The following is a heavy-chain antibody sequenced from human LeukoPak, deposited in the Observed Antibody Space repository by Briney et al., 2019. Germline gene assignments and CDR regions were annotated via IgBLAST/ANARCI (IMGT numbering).Heavy chain of an antibody. CDR2: IYTSGST. D-gene: IGHD6-13*01. Sequence: SETLSLTCTVSGGSISSYYWSWIRQPAGKGLEWIGRIYTSGSTNYNPSLKSRVTMSVDTSKNQFSPKLSSVTAADTAVYYCARAGYSSSWPLVDYWGQGTLVTVSS. CDR1: GGSISSYY. CDR3: ARAGYSSSWPLVDY. V-gene: IGHV4-4*07. J-gene: IGHJ4*02.